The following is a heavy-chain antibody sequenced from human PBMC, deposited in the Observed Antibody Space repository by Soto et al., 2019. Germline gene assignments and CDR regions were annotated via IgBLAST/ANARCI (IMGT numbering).Heavy chain of an antibody. D-gene: IGHD3-10*01. Sequence: QVQLQESGPGLVKPSQNLSLTCTVSGDSISSGDYYWSWIRPPPGKGLEWIGYIDNSGNTYYTPYRRSRVTISVDTSKDQFSLKLSSVTAADTAVYYGARSAVWFGELFFDYWGQGTLVTVSS. V-gene: IGHV4-30-4*01. CDR2: IDNSGNT. CDR1: GDSISSGDYY. CDR3: ARSAVWFGELFFDY. J-gene: IGHJ4*02.